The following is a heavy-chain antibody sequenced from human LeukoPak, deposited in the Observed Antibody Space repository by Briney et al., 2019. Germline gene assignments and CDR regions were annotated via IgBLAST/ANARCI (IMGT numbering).Heavy chain of an antibody. V-gene: IGHV1-18*01. Sequence: GASVKVSCKASGYTFTTYAINWVRQAPAQGLGWMGWVSAYNGNTNYAQRLQGRVTMTTDTSTTTAYMELRSLRSDDTAVYYCARVDLAWSDTSGYYRDWFDPWGQGTLVTVSS. CDR1: GYTFTTYA. D-gene: IGHD3-22*01. J-gene: IGHJ5*02. CDR3: ARVDLAWSDTSGYYRDWFDP. CDR2: VSAYNGNT.